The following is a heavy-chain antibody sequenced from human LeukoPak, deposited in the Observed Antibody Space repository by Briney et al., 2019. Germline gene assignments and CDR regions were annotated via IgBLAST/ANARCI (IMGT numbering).Heavy chain of an antibody. CDR1: GFTFSSYW. J-gene: IGHJ4*02. CDR2: IKQDGSEK. CDR3: VRVARVGGGYGYNSGLFDY. V-gene: IGHV3-7*01. D-gene: IGHD5-24*01. Sequence: GGSLRLSCAASGFTFSSYWMSWARQAPGKGLEWVANIKQDGSEKYYVDSMKGRFTISRDNAKNSLYLQMNSLRAEDTAVYYCVRVARVGGGYGYNSGLFDYWGQGTLVTVSS.